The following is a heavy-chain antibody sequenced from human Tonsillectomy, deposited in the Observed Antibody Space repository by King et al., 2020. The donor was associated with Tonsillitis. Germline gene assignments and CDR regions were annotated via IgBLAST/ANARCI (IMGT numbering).Heavy chain of an antibody. D-gene: IGHD3-22*01. J-gene: IGHJ4*02. CDR3: ARGADDXRXXGGASFDY. CDR2: ISSSSSYI. CDR1: GFTFSSYS. V-gene: IGHV3-21*01. Sequence: VQLVESGGGLVKPGGSLRLSCAASGFTFSSYSMNWVRQAPGKGLEWVSSISSSSSYIYYADSVKGRFTIXRDNAKNSRXLQWNSLRAEDTAVYYFARGADDXRXXGGASFDYWGQXTXVTVSS.